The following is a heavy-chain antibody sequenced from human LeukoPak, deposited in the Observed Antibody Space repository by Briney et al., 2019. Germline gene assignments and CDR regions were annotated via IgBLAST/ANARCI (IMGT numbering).Heavy chain of an antibody. CDR2: MDPNSGDT. D-gene: IGHD2-15*01. J-gene: IGHJ3*01. Sequence: GASLKVHCKGSGDDFSVHYMHWARQAPGHGLEWLDWMDPNSGDTIYAPKFQGRVSMTRDTSITTAYMELSSLTFDDSAMYYCATRGGLTPNTLAMWGHGTMVTVSS. CDR3: ATRGGLTPNTLAM. CDR1: GDDFSVHY. V-gene: IGHV1-2*02.